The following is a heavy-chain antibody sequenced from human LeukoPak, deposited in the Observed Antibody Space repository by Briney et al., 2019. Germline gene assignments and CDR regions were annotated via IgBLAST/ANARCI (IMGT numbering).Heavy chain of an antibody. Sequence: ASVKVSCKASGGTFSSYAIGWVRQAPGQGLEWMGGIIPIFGTANYAQKFQGRVTITADESTSTAYMELSSLRSEDTAVYYCARVRHEGTLDYWGQGTLVTVSS. CDR1: GGTFSSYA. CDR2: IIPIFGTA. J-gene: IGHJ4*02. V-gene: IGHV1-69*13. CDR3: ARVRHEGTLDY.